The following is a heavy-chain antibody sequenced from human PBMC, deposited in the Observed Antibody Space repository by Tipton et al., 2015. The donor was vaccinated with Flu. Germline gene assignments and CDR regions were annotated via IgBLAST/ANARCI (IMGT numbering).Heavy chain of an antibody. V-gene: IGHV3-23*01. D-gene: IGHD3-10*01. CDR1: GFSISSYA. J-gene: IGHJ4*02. Sequence: SLRLSCAASGFSISSYAMSWVRQAPGKGLEWVSHISDSGGNTYYADSVKGRFTISRDNSKNTLYLQMNSLRAEDTAVYYCADKAGYGSAINWGQGTLVTVSS. CDR3: ADKAGYGSAIN. CDR2: ISDSGGNT.